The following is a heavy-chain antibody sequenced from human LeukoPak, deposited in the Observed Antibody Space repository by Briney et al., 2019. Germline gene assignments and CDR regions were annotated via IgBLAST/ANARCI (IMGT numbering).Heavy chain of an antibody. CDR2: ISGSGGTT. Sequence: GGSLRLSCAASGFTFSNYAMSWVRQAPGKGLEWVSAISGSGGTTYYADSLKGRFTISRDNSKNTLYLQMNSLRAEDTALYYCAIDLTTRSCLPFDYWGQGILVTVSS. D-gene: IGHD2/OR15-2a*01. CDR1: GFTFSNYA. V-gene: IGHV3-23*01. CDR3: AIDLTTRSCLPFDY. J-gene: IGHJ4*02.